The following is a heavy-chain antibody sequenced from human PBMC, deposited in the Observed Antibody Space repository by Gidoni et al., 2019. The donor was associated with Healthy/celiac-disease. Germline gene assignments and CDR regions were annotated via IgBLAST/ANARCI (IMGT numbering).Heavy chain of an antibody. CDR1: GVSFSGYY. CDR3: ARGLGYYYGSGSYYDY. V-gene: IGHV4-34*01. J-gene: IGHJ4*02. D-gene: IGHD3-10*01. CDR2: INHSGST. Sequence: QVQLQQWGAGLLKPSATLSLTCAVYGVSFSGYYWSWIRQPPGKGLEWIGDINHSGSTNYNPALKSRVTISGDTSKNQFSLKLSSVTAADTAVYYCARGLGYYYGSGSYYDYWGQGTLVTVSS.